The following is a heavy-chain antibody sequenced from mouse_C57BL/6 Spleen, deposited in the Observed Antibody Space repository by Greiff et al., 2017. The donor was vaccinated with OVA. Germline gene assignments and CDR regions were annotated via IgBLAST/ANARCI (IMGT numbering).Heavy chain of an antibody. CDR3: ARPPHYYGSSPNYFDY. CDR1: GYTFTSYW. CDR2: IDPSDSYT. J-gene: IGHJ2*01. V-gene: IGHV1-50*01. D-gene: IGHD1-1*01. Sequence: QVQLQQSGAELVKPGASVKLSCKASGYTFTSYWMQWVKQRPGQGLEWIGEIDPSDSYTNYNQKFKGKATLTVATSSSTAYMQLSSLTSEDSAVYYCARPPHYYGSSPNYFDYWGQGTTLTVSS.